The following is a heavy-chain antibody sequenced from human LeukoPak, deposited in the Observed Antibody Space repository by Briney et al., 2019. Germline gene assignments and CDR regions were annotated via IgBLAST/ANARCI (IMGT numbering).Heavy chain of an antibody. CDR2: FDPEDGET. CDR1: GYTLTELS. D-gene: IGHD3-10*01. CDR3: ATAGSDGRASDAFDI. V-gene: IGHV1-24*01. Sequence: ASVKVSCKVSGYTLTELSMHWVRQAPGKGLEWMGGFDPEDGETIYAQKFQGRVTMTEDTSTDTAYMELSSLRSEDTAVYYCATAGSDGRASDAFDIWGQGTMVTVSS. J-gene: IGHJ3*02.